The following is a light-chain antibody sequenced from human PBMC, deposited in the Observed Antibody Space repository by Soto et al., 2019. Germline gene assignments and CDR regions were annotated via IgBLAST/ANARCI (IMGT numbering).Light chain of an antibody. CDR3: SSYSISTAYL. CDR1: SSDVGGYDY. CDR2: EVS. V-gene: IGLV2-14*01. Sequence: QSVLTQPASVSGSPGQSITISCTGASSDVGGYDYVSWYQLHPGKAPKLVVFEVSNPPSGVSYRFSGSKSGNTASLTISGLQAEDEADYFCSSYSISTAYLFGTGTKVTVL. J-gene: IGLJ1*01.